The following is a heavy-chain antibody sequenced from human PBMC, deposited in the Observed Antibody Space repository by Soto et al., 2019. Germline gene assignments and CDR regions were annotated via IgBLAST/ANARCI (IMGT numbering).Heavy chain of an antibody. D-gene: IGHD2-21*02. J-gene: IGHJ4*02. CDR3: ARDLEGGDPLGVCLY. CDR2: ISYDGSNK. V-gene: IGHV3-30-3*01. Sequence: QVQLVESGGGVVQPGRSLRLSCAASGFTFSSYAMHWVRQAPGKGLEWVAVISYDGSNKYYADSVKGRFTISRDNSKNTLYLQMNSLRAEDTAVYYCARDLEGGDPLGVCLYWGQGTLVTVSS. CDR1: GFTFSSYA.